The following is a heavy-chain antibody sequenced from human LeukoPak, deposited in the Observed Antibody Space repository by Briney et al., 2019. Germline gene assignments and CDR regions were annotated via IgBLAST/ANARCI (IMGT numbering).Heavy chain of an antibody. CDR2: MWYDGGNK. Sequence: GRSLRLSCTASGLVFSRFGMHWVREAPGKGVEWVAVMWYDGGNKVYADSVRGRFTISRDNSKNMLYLQMNSLRAEDTAVYYCARSRGDSNGYGMDVWGQGTTVTVSS. J-gene: IGHJ6*02. CDR1: GLVFSRFG. V-gene: IGHV3-33*01. CDR3: ARSRGDSNGYGMDV. D-gene: IGHD2-8*01.